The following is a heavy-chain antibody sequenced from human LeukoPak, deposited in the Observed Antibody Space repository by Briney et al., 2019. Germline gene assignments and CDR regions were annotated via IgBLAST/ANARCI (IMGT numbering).Heavy chain of an antibody. J-gene: IGHJ6*02. D-gene: IGHD2-15*01. V-gene: IGHV3-48*02. CDR1: GFTFSSYS. Sequence: GGSLRLSCAASGFTFSSYSMNWVRRAPGKGREWVSYFSSSSSTIYYADSVKGRFTISRDNAKNSLYLQMNSLRDEDTDVYYCARQLVVAATHYYYYYGMDVWGQGTTVTVSS. CDR2: FSSSSSTI. CDR3: ARQLVVAATHYYYYYGMDV.